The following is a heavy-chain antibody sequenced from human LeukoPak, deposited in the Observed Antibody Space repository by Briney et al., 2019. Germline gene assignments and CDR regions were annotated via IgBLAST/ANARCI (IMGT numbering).Heavy chain of an antibody. Sequence: SETLSLTCTVSGSSISSGDYYWSWIRQSPGKGLEWIGNIYYSGSTYYNPSLKSRVTISVDTSKNQFSLKLSSVTVADTAVYYCARVATAGGVFDIWGQGTMVTVSS. V-gene: IGHV4-30-4*01. CDR3: ARVATAGGVFDI. J-gene: IGHJ3*02. CDR1: GSSISSGDYY. CDR2: IYYSGST. D-gene: IGHD4-23*01.